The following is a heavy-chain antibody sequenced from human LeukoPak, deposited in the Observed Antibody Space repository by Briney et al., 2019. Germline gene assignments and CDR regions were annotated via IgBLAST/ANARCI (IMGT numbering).Heavy chain of an antibody. D-gene: IGHD4-23*01. CDR2: IIPIFGTA. V-gene: IGHV1-69*05. Sequence: SVKVSCKASGATFTSYAISWVRQAPGQGLEWMGGIIPIFGTANYAQKFQGRVTITTDESTSTAYMELSSLRSEDTAVYYCARYRIVVTPSVGAFDIWGQGTMVTVSS. CDR3: ARYRIVVTPSVGAFDI. CDR1: GATFTSYA. J-gene: IGHJ3*02.